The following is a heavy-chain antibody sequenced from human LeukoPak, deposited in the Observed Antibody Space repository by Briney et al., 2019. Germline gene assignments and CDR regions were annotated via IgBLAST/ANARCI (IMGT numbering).Heavy chain of an antibody. CDR2: MNPNSGNT. Sequence: ASVKVSCKASGYTFTSYDINWVRQATGQGLEWMGWMNPNSGNTGYAQKFQGRVTMTEDTSTDTAYMELSSLRSEDTAVYYCATIPVPALRRWDFQHWGQGTLVTVSS. V-gene: IGHV1-8*01. J-gene: IGHJ1*01. CDR1: GYTFTSYD. CDR3: ATIPVPALRRWDFQH. D-gene: IGHD2-2*01.